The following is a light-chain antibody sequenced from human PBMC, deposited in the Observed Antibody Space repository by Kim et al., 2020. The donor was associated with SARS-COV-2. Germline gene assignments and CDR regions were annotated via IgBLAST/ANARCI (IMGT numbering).Light chain of an antibody. CDR2: WAS. CDR3: QQYAASPLT. CDR1: QSVGKNY. Sequence: EIVLTQSPGTLSLSPGERATLSCRAGQSVGKNYLAWYQQKPGQPPRLLIYWASSRATGIPDRFSGSGSGTDFTLTISRLEPEDFAVYYCQQYAASPLTFGGGTKVDIK. V-gene: IGKV3-20*01. J-gene: IGKJ4*01.